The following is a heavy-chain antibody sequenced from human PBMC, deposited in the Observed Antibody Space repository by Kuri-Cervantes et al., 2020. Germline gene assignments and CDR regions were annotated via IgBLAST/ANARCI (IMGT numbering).Heavy chain of an antibody. Sequence: GGSLRLSCAASGFTFSSYAMHWVRQAPGEGLEWVAVISYDGSNKYYADSVKGRFTISRDNSKNTLYLQMNSLRAEDTAVYYCAGGEMATIMDWYFDLWGRGTLVTVSS. D-gene: IGHD5-24*01. J-gene: IGHJ2*01. V-gene: IGHV3-30-3*01. CDR1: GFTFSSYA. CDR2: ISYDGSNK. CDR3: AGGEMATIMDWYFDL.